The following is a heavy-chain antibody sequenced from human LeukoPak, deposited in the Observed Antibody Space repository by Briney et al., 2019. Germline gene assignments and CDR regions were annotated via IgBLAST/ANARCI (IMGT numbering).Heavy chain of an antibody. Sequence: GGSLRLSCAASGFTFSDCNMNWVRQAPGKGLEWVSYITDSGNTIHYADSVKGRFTISRDNAKNSLYLQMNSLRAEDTAVYYCARSIGLTGGGVDVWGQGTTVTVSS. CDR1: GFTFSDCN. V-gene: IGHV3-11*01. CDR3: ARSIGLTGGGVDV. CDR2: ITDSGNTI. J-gene: IGHJ6*02. D-gene: IGHD3-9*01.